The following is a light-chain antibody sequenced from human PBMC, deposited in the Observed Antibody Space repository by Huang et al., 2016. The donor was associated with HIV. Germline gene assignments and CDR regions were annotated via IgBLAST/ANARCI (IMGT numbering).Light chain of an antibody. CDR2: SAS. Sequence: IQLTQSPSSLSGSVGDRVTITCRSSQDITKYLAWYQQKPGKAPNRLISSASTLHNGVPSRFSGSGSGTDFTLIISNLQPEDSAIYYCQQLYGYPLTFGQGTRLEI. CDR1: QDITKY. J-gene: IGKJ5*01. CDR3: QQLYGYPLT. V-gene: IGKV1-9*01.